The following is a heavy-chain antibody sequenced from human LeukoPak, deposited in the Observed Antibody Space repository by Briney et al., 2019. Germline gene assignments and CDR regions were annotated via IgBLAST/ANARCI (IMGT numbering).Heavy chain of an antibody. V-gene: IGHV3-23*01. D-gene: IGHD3-22*01. Sequence: PGGSLRLSYAASGFTFSSYAMSWVRQAPGKGLEWVSAISSSGGSTYYADSVKGRFTISRDNSKNTLYLQMNSLRAEDTAVYYCAKGLSYYYDSSGKAFDYWGQGTLVTVSS. CDR3: AKGLSYYYDSSGKAFDY. CDR2: ISSSGGST. J-gene: IGHJ4*02. CDR1: GFTFSSYA.